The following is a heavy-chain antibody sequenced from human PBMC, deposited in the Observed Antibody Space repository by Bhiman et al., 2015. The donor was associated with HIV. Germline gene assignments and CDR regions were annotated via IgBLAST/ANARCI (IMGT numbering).Heavy chain of an antibody. CDR1: GFSISSYT. V-gene: IGHV3-21*03. Sequence: EVQLVESGGGLVKPGGSLRLSCAASGFSISSYTMNWVRQAPGKGLEWVSSISSSSSYIYYAASVKGRFTISRDNAKNSLYLQMNSLRAEDTAVYYCARNHRSSNWLGIFYYYMDVWGKGTTVTVSS. CDR2: ISSSSSYI. CDR3: ARNHRSSNWLGIFYYYMDV. D-gene: IGHD4-11*01. J-gene: IGHJ6*03.